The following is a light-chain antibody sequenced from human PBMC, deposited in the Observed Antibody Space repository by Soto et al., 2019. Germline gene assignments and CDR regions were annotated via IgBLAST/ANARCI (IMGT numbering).Light chain of an antibody. V-gene: IGKV1-39*01. CDR3: QQTYSTPPLT. Sequence: DIQMTQSPSSLSASVGDRVTITCRASQTISKYLKWFQQKPGKAPQLLIYAASSLQSGVPSRFSGSGSGTDFTLTISSLQPEDFAIYYCQQTYSTPPLTFGGGTKVEI. CDR1: QTISKY. J-gene: IGKJ4*01. CDR2: AAS.